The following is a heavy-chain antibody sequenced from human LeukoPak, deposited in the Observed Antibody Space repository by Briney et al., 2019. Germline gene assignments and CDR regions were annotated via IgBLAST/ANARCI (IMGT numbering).Heavy chain of an antibody. CDR1: GFTFTSYS. V-gene: IGHV3-23*01. J-gene: IGHJ4*02. CDR2: TSDRGDYT. Sequence: GGSLRLSCAASGFTFTSYSMSWVRQAPGKGLEWVSGTSDRGDYTYYADSVKGRFTISRDNSKNTLFLQMNSLRAEDTAVYYCAKGEQGVDYWGQGTLVTVSS. D-gene: IGHD1/OR15-1a*01. CDR3: AKGEQGVDY.